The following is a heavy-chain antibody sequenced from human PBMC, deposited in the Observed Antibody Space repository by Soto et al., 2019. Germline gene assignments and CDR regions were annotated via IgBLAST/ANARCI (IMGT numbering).Heavy chain of an antibody. Sequence: QVQLVQSGAEVKKPGSSVKVSCKASGGTFNSYAISWVRQTPGQGLEWMGGIIPIFGTANYAQKFQGRVTITADESTSTAYMELSSLRSEDTAVYYCASPDYYDSSYDDAFDIWGQGTMVTVSS. CDR3: ASPDYYDSSYDDAFDI. CDR1: GGTFNSYA. D-gene: IGHD3-22*01. CDR2: IIPIFGTA. J-gene: IGHJ3*02. V-gene: IGHV1-69*01.